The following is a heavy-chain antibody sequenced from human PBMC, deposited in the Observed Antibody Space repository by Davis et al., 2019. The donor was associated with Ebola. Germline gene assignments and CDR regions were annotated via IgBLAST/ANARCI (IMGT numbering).Heavy chain of an antibody. Sequence: GESLKISCAASGFTFYNAWMSWVRQAPGKGLEWVGRIKTKTDGGTTDYSAPVKGRFTISRDDSANMLYLQMNSLKSDDTALYYCTTTSLVGYFDHWGQGTLVTVSS. V-gene: IGHV3-15*01. J-gene: IGHJ4*02. CDR3: TTTSLVGYFDH. CDR2: IKTKTDGGTT. D-gene: IGHD2-2*01. CDR1: GFTFYNAW.